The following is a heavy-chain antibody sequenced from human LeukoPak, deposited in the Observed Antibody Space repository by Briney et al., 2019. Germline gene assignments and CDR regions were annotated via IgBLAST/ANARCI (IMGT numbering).Heavy chain of an antibody. V-gene: IGHV3-11*03. CDR3: AKPRPSYSSSWYDH. D-gene: IGHD6-13*01. J-gene: IGHJ5*02. CDR2: IDGSSSRT. Sequence: GGSLRLSCAASGFIFSDYYMSWMRQAPGKRLEWLSYIDGSSSRTNYADSVKGRFTISRDNVKNSLYLQMNSLRAEDTAVYYCAKPRPSYSSSWYDHWGQGTLVTVSS. CDR1: GFIFSDYY.